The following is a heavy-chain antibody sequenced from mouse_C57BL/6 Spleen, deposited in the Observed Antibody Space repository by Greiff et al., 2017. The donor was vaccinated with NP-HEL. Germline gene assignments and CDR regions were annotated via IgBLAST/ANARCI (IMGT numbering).Heavy chain of an antibody. V-gene: IGHV1-15*01. CDR3: TRRGWLLPFAY. D-gene: IGHD2-3*01. CDR1: GYTFTDYE. J-gene: IGHJ3*01. CDR2: IDPETGGT. Sequence: QVQLQQSGAELVRPGASVTLSCKASGYTFTDYEMHWVKQTPVHGLEWIGAIDPETGGTAYNQKFKGKAILTADKSSSTAYMELRSLTSEDSAVYYCTRRGWLLPFAYWGQGTLVTVSA.